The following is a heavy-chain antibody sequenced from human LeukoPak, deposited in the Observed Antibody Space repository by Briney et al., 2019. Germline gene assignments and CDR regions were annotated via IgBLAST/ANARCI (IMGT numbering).Heavy chain of an antibody. V-gene: IGHV3-11*04. Sequence: GGSLRLSCAPSWFTFSDYHMNCLRQAPGKGLEWISYICPGGQTTYFAHSLRSRVTLSTDNAKNSLSLHMNSLTADDTAVYFPEVGRDIRVAGPGGYFDYWGQGTLVAVSS. D-gene: IGHD6-19*01. J-gene: IGHJ4*02. CDR2: ICPGGQTT. CDR3: EVGRDIRVAGPGGYFDY. CDR1: WFTFSDYH.